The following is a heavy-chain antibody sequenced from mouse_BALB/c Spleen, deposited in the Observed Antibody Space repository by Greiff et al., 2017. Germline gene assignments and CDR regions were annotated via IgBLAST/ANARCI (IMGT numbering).Heavy chain of an antibody. J-gene: IGHJ2*01. V-gene: IGHV5-17*02. CDR2: ISSGSSTI. D-gene: IGHD2-4*01. CDR1: GFTFSSFG. Sequence: EVMLVESGGGLVQPGGSRKLSCAASGFTFSSFGMHWVRQAPEKGLEWVAYISSGSSTIYYADTVKGRFTISRDNPKNTLFLQMTSLRSEDTAMYYCARRGDYDPYYFDYWGQGTTLTVSS. CDR3: ARRGDYDPYYFDY.